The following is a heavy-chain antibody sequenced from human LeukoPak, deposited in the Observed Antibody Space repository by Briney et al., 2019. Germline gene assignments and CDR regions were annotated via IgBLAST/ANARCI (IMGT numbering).Heavy chain of an antibody. Sequence: ASVKVSCKASGYTFTSYGISWVRQAPGQGLEWMGIINPSGGSTSYAQKFRGRVTMTRDTSTSTVYMELSSLRSEDTAVYYCARDAQMLTMVRGVAFDYWGQGALVTVSS. V-gene: IGHV1-46*01. J-gene: IGHJ4*02. CDR1: GYTFTSYG. CDR3: ARDAQMLTMVRGVAFDY. CDR2: INPSGGST. D-gene: IGHD3-10*01.